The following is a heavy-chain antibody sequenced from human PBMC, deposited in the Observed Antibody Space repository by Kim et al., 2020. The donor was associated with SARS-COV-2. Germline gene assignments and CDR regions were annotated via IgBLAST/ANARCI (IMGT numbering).Heavy chain of an antibody. D-gene: IGHD3-10*01. CDR3: ARDTHYGSGSYYGPYGMGV. CDR1: GFTFSSYS. CDR2: ISSSSSYI. V-gene: IGHV3-21*01. Sequence: GGSLRLSCAASGFTFSSYSMNWVRQAPGKGLEWVSSISSSSSYIYYADSVKGRFTISRDNAKNSLYLQMNSLRAEDTAVYYCARDTHYGSGSYYGPYGMGVWGQGTTVTVSS. J-gene: IGHJ6*02.